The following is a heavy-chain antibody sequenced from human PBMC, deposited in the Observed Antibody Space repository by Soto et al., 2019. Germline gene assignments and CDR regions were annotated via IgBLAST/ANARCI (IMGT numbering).Heavy chain of an antibody. Sequence: QVQLQESGPGLVKPSETLSLTCTVSGGSISGYYWSWIRQPPGKGLELVGSLFYGGTTHYNPALKSRLTISLDPSKNNFSLKLRSVTAAATAVYYSAPHIGPAPVYWGQGTLVTSSS. CDR2: LFYGGTT. J-gene: IGHJ4*02. V-gene: IGHV4-39*02. D-gene: IGHD2-21*01. CDR3: APHIGPAPVY. CDR1: GGSISGYY.